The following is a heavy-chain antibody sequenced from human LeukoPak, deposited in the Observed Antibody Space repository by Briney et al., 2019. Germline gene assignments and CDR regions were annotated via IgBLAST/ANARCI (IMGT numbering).Heavy chain of an antibody. D-gene: IGHD2-2*01. Sequence: GGSLRLSCATSGFTFSPYWMNWVRQAPGKGLEWVVNVNPDGSETYYLDSVKGRFTISRGNVKNSLYLLMNSLRAEDTAVHYCGRWGIEAAIDYWGQGTLVTVSS. V-gene: IGHV3-7*01. CDR3: GRWGIEAAIDY. CDR2: VNPDGSET. J-gene: IGHJ4*02. CDR1: GFTFSPYW.